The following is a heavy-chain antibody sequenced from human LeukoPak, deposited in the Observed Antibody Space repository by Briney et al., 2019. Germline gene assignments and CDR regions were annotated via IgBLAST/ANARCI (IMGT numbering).Heavy chain of an antibody. V-gene: IGHV4-34*01. CDR3: ARGVCSGGGCYGLFNY. CDR2: INHSGST. J-gene: IGHJ4*02. D-gene: IGHD2-15*01. CDR1: GGSVSGYN. Sequence: SETLSLTCAVYGGSVSGYNWSWIRQPPGKGVEWIGEINHSGSTKYNPSLKSRVTISVDTSKNQFSLKLSSVTAADTAVYYCARGVCSGGGCYGLFNYWGQGTLVTVSS.